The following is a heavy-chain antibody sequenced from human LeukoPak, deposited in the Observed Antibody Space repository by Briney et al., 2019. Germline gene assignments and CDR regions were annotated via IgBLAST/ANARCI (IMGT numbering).Heavy chain of an antibody. Sequence: PSETLSLTCTVSLDSTTSNFWSWVRQPPGKGLEWIGEIHRSGSPNYNPSLQSRVTISIDRSRNQITLELSSVTAADTAVYYCAREILGGFNPGAYWGQGTLVTVSS. CDR2: IHRSGSP. CDR1: LDSTTSNF. V-gene: IGHV4-4*02. CDR3: AREILGGFNPGAY. J-gene: IGHJ4*02. D-gene: IGHD1-14*01.